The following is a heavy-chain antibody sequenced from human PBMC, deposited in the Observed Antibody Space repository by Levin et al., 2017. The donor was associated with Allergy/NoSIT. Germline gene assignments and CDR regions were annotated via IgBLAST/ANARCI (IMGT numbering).Heavy chain of an antibody. D-gene: IGHD5-18*01. CDR1: GFTFSSYE. Sequence: GESLKISCAASGFTFSSYEMNWVRQAPGKGLEWVSYISSSGSTIYYADSVKGRFTISRDNAKNSLYLQMNSLRAEDTAVYYCARGQISAGYSYGYYYYYGMDVWGQGTTVTVSS. J-gene: IGHJ6*02. V-gene: IGHV3-48*03. CDR2: ISSSGSTI. CDR3: ARGQISAGYSYGYYYYYGMDV.